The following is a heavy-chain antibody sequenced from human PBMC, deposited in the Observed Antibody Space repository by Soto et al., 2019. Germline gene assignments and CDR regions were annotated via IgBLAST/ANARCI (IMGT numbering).Heavy chain of an antibody. CDR1: GGSISSGDYY. J-gene: IGHJ6*02. CDR3: ARGGPTISSWSYYYYYGMAV. D-gene: IGHD6-13*01. CDR2: INHSGST. Sequence: SETLSLTCTVSGGSISSGDYYWSWIRQPPGKGLEWIGEINHSGSTNYNPSLKSRVTISVDTSKNQFSLKLSSVTAADTAVYYCARGGPTISSWSYYYYYGMAVWGQGTTDIGSS. V-gene: IGHV4-39*07.